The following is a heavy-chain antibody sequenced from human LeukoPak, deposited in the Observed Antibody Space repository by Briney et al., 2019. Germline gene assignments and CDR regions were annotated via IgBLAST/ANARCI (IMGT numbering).Heavy chain of an antibody. Sequence: SVKVSCKASGGTFSSYAVSWVRQAPGQGLEWMGRIIPIFGIANYAQKFQGRVTITADKSTSTAYMELSSLRSEDTAVYYCARDPEVYGDYVYFDYWGQGTLVTVSS. J-gene: IGHJ4*02. CDR3: ARDPEVYGDYVYFDY. D-gene: IGHD4-17*01. CDR1: GGTFSSYA. CDR2: IIPIFGIA. V-gene: IGHV1-69*04.